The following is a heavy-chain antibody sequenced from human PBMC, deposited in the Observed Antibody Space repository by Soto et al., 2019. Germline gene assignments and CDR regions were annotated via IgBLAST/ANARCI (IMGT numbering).Heavy chain of an antibody. D-gene: IGHD6-19*01. CDR1: GYTFTSYG. V-gene: IGHV1-18*04. CDR3: ARLPVPGTSGYSSGWYGMDV. Sequence: WASVKVSCKASGYTFTSYGISWVRQAPGQGLEWMGWISAYNGNTNYAQKLQGRVTMTTDTSTSTAYMELRSLRSDDTAVYYCARLPVPGTSGYSSGWYGMDVWGQGTTVTVSS. CDR2: ISAYNGNT. J-gene: IGHJ6*02.